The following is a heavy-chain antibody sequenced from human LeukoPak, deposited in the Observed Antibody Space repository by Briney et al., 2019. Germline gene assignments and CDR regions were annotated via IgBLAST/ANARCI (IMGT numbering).Heavy chain of an antibody. Sequence: ASVKVSCKASGGTFSSYAISWVRQAPGQGLEWMGGIIPIFGTANYAQKFQGRVTITADESTSTAYMELSSLRSEDTAVYYCARDRYDSSGANWFDPWGQGTLVTVSS. J-gene: IGHJ5*02. CDR2: IIPIFGTA. CDR3: ARDRYDSSGANWFDP. CDR1: GGTFSSYA. D-gene: IGHD3-22*01. V-gene: IGHV1-69*13.